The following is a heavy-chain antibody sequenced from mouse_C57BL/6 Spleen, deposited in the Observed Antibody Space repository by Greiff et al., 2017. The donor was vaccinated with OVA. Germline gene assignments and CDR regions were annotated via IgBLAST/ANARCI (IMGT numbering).Heavy chain of an antibody. CDR2: IYPGSGNT. Sequence: VQLVESGAELVRPGASVKLSCKASGYTFTDYYINWVKQRPGQGLEWIARIYPGSGNTYYNEKFKGKATLTAEKSSSTAYMQLSSLTSEDSAVYFCARGGVGNYAMDYWGQGTSVTVSS. J-gene: IGHJ4*01. CDR3: ARGGVGNYAMDY. CDR1: GYTFTDYY. D-gene: IGHD1-1*02. V-gene: IGHV1-76*01.